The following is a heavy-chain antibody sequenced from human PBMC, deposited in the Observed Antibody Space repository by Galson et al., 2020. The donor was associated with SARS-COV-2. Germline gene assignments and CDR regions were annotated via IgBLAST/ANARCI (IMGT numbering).Heavy chain of an antibody. CDR1: GFDVSDEY. CDR2: IYRSGTT. Sequence: GEYLKISCAASGFDVSDEYMSWVRQTPGKGLEWISVIYRSGTTYYADSVKGRFTISRHNSRNEVYLQMNSLASEDTAVYYCARDRSTGSYSFDYWGQGTRVSVSS. V-gene: IGHV3-53*04. D-gene: IGHD1-1*01. CDR3: ARDRSTGSYSFDY. J-gene: IGHJ4*02.